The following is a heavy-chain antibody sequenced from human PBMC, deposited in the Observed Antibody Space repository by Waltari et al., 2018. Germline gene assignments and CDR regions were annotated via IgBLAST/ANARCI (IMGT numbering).Heavy chain of an antibody. V-gene: IGHV4-34*02. Sequence: QVQLQQWGAGLLKPSETLSLTCAVSGASFRDYSWSWIRQPPGKGLEWIGAINHRGGSDYNPSLKGRVTISVDRSKSQFSLRMSSVTAADTAVYYCARRFAYCSSTTCSSYFDYWGQGSLVIVSS. CDR2: INHRGGS. D-gene: IGHD2-2*01. CDR3: ARRFAYCSSTTCSSYFDY. CDR1: GASFRDYS. J-gene: IGHJ4*02.